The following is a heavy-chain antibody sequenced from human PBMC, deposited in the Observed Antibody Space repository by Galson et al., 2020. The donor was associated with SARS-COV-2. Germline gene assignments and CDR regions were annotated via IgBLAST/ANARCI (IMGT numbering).Heavy chain of an antibody. CDR3: ARAGHYDFWSGYFFDAFDI. V-gene: IGHV3-7*01. Sequence: QLGESLKISCAASGFTFSSYWMSWVRQAPGKGLEWVANIKQDGSEKYYVDSVKGRFTISRDNAKNSLYLQMNSLRAEDTAVYYCARAGHYDFWSGYFFDAFDIWGQGTMVTVSS. D-gene: IGHD3-3*01. CDR1: GFTFSSYW. CDR2: IKQDGSEK. J-gene: IGHJ3*02.